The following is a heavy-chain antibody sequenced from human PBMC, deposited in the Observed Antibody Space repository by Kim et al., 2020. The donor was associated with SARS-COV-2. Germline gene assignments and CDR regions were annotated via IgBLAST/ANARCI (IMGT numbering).Heavy chain of an antibody. D-gene: IGHD6-13*01. CDR2: IVVGSGNT. CDR3: AAEGIAAAGYYYYGMDV. Sequence: SVKVSCKASGFTFTSSAVQWVRQARGQRLEWIGWIVVGSGNTNYAQKFQERVTITRDMSTSTAYMELSSLRSEDTAVYYCAAEGIAAAGYYYYGMDVWGQGTTVTVPS. V-gene: IGHV1-58*01. J-gene: IGHJ6*02. CDR1: GFTFTSSA.